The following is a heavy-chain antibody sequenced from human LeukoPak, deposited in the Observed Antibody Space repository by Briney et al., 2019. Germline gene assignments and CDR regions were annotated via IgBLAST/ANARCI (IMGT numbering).Heavy chain of an antibody. CDR2: ISYDGSNK. CDR1: GFTFSGHA. V-gene: IGHV3-30-3*01. D-gene: IGHD2-2*01. CDR3: ARDMVVPDPSYYYYGMDV. Sequence: GGSLRLSCEASGFTFSGHAMHWVRQAPGKGLEWVAVISYDGSNKYYADSVKGRLTISRDNSKNTLYLQMNSLRAEDTAVYYCARDMVVPDPSYYYYGMDVWGQGTTVTVSS. J-gene: IGHJ6*02.